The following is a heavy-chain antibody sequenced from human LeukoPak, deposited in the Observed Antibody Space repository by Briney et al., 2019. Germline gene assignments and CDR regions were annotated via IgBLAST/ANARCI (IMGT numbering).Heavy chain of an antibody. CDR2: IYHSGST. J-gene: IGHJ3*02. CDR3: ATGTYYYDSSGYYYDAFDI. Sequence: SETLSLTCVVSGGSISSGGYSWSWIRQPPGKGLEWIGYIYHSGSTYYNPSLKSRVTISVDRSKNQFSPKLSSVTAADTAVYYCATGTYYYDSSGYYYDAFDIWGQGTMVTVSS. CDR1: GGSISSGGYS. V-gene: IGHV4-30-2*01. D-gene: IGHD3-22*01.